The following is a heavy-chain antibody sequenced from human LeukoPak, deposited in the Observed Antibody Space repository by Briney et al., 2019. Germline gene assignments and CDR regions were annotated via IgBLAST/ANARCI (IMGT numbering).Heavy chain of an antibody. Sequence: GGSLSLSGAASGFTFSTYGRTWFRQAQGKGLEWVSSISSSSSYIYYADSVKGRFTISRDNAKNSLYLQMNSLRAEDTAVYYCARGGSSGDYWGQGTLVTVSS. CDR2: ISSSSSYI. J-gene: IGHJ4*02. V-gene: IGHV3-21*01. CDR1: GFTFSTYG. CDR3: ARGGSSGDY. D-gene: IGHD6-19*01.